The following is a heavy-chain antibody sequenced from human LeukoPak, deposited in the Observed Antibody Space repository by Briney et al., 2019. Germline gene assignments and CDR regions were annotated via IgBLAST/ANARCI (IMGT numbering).Heavy chain of an antibody. J-gene: IGHJ4*02. Sequence: GGSLRLSCAASGFTFSSYSMNWVRQAPGKGLEWVSYISSSSSTIYYADSVKGRFTISRDNAKNSLYLQMNSLRAEDTAVYYCARDRGGSTSPYYFDYWGQGTLVTVSS. CDR2: ISSSSSTI. D-gene: IGHD2-2*01. CDR1: GFTFSSYS. CDR3: ARDRGGSTSPYYFDY. V-gene: IGHV3-48*01.